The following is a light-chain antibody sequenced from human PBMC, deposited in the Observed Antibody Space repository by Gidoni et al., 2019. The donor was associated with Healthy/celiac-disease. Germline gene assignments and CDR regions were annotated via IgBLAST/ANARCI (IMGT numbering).Light chain of an antibody. J-gene: IGKJ4*01. CDR3: KQSYSTALT. Sequence: DIQMTQSPSSLSASVGDRVTIPCRASQSISSYLNWYQKKPGKAHKLLIYAASSLKSGVPSRFSGSGPGKNFTLTISSLKPENSETNNCKQSYSTALTFGGXTKVEIK. CDR1: QSISSY. CDR2: AAS. V-gene: IGKV1-39*01.